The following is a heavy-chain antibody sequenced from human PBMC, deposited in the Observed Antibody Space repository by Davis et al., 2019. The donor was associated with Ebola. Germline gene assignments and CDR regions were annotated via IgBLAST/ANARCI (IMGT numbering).Heavy chain of an antibody. CDR2: IYYSGST. CDR1: GGSISSYY. J-gene: IGHJ5*02. Sequence: MPSETLSLTCTVSGGSISSYYWSWIRQPPGKGLEWIGYIYYSGSTNYNPSLKSRVTISVDTSKNQFSLKLSSVTAADTAVYYCARARGWLQSNWFDPWGQGTLVTVSS. D-gene: IGHD5-24*01. V-gene: IGHV4-59*12. CDR3: ARARGWLQSNWFDP.